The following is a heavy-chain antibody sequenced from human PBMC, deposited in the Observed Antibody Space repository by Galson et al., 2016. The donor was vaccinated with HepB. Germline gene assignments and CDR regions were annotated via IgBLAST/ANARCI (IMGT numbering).Heavy chain of an antibody. D-gene: IGHD5/OR15-5a*01. CDR3: ARFVRRSSVNDDY. J-gene: IGHJ4*02. CDR2: IKDDGSEK. Sequence: SLRLSCAVSGFTFSSYWMSWVRQAPGKGLEWVANIKDDGSEKYHVDSVKGRFTISRDNAKNSLYLQMNSLRAEDTAVYYCARFVRRSSVNDDYWGQGTLVTVSS. CDR1: GFTFSSYW. V-gene: IGHV3-7*01.